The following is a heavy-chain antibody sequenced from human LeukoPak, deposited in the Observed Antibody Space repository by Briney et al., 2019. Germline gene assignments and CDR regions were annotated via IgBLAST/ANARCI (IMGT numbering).Heavy chain of an antibody. CDR3: ARDDYGSGSWNDY. CDR2: ISSSGNTI. CDR1: GFTFSSYE. Sequence: GGSLRLSCAASGFTFSSYEMNWVRQAPGKGLEWVSYISSSGNTIYYADSVKGRFTISRDNAKNSLYLQMNSLRAEDTALYYCARDDYGSGSWNDYWGQGTLVTVSS. V-gene: IGHV3-48*03. J-gene: IGHJ4*02. D-gene: IGHD3-10*01.